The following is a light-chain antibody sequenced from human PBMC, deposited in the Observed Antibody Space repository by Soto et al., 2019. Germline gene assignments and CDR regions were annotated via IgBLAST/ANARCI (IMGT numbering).Light chain of an antibody. CDR1: ETVTSRY. CDR3: HRYGYGSDS. J-gene: IGKJ5*01. V-gene: IGKV3-20*01. CDR2: AAS. Sequence: EIVLTQSPGTLSLSPGERATLSCRASETVTSRYLAWYQQKPGQAPRLLIYAASSRATGIPDRFSGSGSGTDFTLTISRLEPEDAAVYCCHRYGYGSDSFGQGTRLESK.